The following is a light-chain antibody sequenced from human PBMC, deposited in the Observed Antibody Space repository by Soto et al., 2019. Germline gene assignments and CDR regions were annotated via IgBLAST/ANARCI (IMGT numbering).Light chain of an antibody. CDR2: AAS. V-gene: IGKV1-27*01. J-gene: IGKJ2*01. Sequence: DIQMTQSPSSLSASVGDRVTLTCRASQGIGNFLAWYQQKPGTVPKLLIHAASTLHVGVPFRFRGSGSGTEFTLTITSVQPEDFATYYCQNYNSAPYTFGQGTKLEIK. CDR3: QNYNSAPYT. CDR1: QGIGNF.